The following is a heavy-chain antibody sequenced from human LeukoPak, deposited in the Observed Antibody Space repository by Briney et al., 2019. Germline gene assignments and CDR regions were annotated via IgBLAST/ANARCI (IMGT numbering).Heavy chain of an antibody. CDR2: IWYDGSNK. V-gene: IGHV3-33*01. J-gene: IGHJ4*02. Sequence: GGSLRLSCAASGFTFSSYGMHWVRQAPGTGLEWVAVIWYDGSNKYYADSVKGRFTISRDNSKNTLYLQMNSLRAEDTAVYYCARKHQYYFDYWGQGTLVTVSS. CDR1: GFTFSSYG. CDR3: ARKHQYYFDY.